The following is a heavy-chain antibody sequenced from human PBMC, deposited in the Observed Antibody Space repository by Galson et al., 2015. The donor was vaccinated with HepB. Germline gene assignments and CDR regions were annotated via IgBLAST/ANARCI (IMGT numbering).Heavy chain of an antibody. D-gene: IGHD6-19*01. J-gene: IGHJ1*01. CDR3: ARGPVTTSSGWYGRYFQH. V-gene: IGHV4-34*01. CDR1: GGSFSGYY. Sequence: SETLSLTCAVYGGSFSGYYWSWIRQPPGKGLEWIGEINHSGSTNYNPSLKSRVTMSVDTSKNQFSLKLSSVTAADTAVYYCARGPVTTSSGWYGRYFQHWGQGTLVTVSS. CDR2: INHSGST.